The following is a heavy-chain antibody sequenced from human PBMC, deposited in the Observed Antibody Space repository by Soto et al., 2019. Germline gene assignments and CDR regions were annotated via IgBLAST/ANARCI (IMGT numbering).Heavy chain of an antibody. CDR3: AIEVALGGYDPFDS. V-gene: IGHV4-31*03. CDR1: GGSISSGGYY. Sequence: QVQLQESGPGLVKPSQTLSLTCTVSGGSISSGGYYWSWIRQHPGKGLEWIGYIYYSGSTYYNPSLKSRVTISVDTSKHQFALKLSAVTAADTGVYYCAIEVALGGYDPFDSWGQGTLVTVSS. D-gene: IGHD5-12*01. J-gene: IGHJ4*02. CDR2: IYYSGST.